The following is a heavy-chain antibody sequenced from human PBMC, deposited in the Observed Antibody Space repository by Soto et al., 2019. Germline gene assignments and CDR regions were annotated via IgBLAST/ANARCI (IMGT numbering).Heavy chain of an antibody. V-gene: IGHV4-59*01. CDR3: ALRSMAIVPEY. D-gene: IGHD1-26*01. CDR1: GDSISSYY. J-gene: IGHJ4*02. CDR2: LYYGRSA. Sequence: QVQLQESGPGLVKPSETLSLTCAVSGDSISSYYCMWIRQPPGKGLETIGYLYYGRSANYNPSLKSRVTVSVDTSTNHCSLALSSMTAAATAVYYCALRSMAIVPEYWGQGTLVTVSS.